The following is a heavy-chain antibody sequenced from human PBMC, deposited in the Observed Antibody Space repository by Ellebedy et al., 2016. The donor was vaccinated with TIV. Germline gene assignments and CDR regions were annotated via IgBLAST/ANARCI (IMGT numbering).Heavy chain of an antibody. V-gene: IGHV5-51*01. CDR1: GYMFSTYW. CDR3: ARTALTGTTVRWFAP. Sequence: GESLKISCEGSGYMFSTYWIGWVRQMPGKGLEWMGIISPGDSDTRYSPSFQGQVTISADKSISTAYLQWSSLKASDTAMYYCARTALTGTTVRWFAPWGQGTLVTVSS. D-gene: IGHD1-7*01. J-gene: IGHJ5*02. CDR2: ISPGDSDT.